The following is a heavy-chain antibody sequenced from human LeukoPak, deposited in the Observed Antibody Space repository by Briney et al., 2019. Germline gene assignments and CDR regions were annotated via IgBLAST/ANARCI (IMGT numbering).Heavy chain of an antibody. CDR1: GFTFSSYA. J-gene: IGHJ4*02. D-gene: IGHD3-16*01. CDR3: ARGGPEWPLDY. Sequence: PGGSLRLSCAASGFTFSSYAMSWVRRAPGKGLEWVSAISGSGVSTYYADSVKGRFTISRDNSNNTLYLQMNSLRVEDTAVYYCARGGPEWPLDYWGQGTLVTVSS. CDR2: ISGSGVST. V-gene: IGHV3-23*01.